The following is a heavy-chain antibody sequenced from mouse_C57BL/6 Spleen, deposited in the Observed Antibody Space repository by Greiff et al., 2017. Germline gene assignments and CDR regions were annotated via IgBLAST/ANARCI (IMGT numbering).Heavy chain of an antibody. CDR2: INPGSGGT. J-gene: IGHJ1*03. V-gene: IGHV1-54*01. D-gene: IGHD1-1*01. CDR1: GYAFTNYL. Sequence: QVQLQQSGAELVRPGTSVKVSCKASGYAFTNYLIEWVKQRPGQGLEWIGVINPGSGGTNYNEQFKGKATLTADKSSSTAYMQLSSLTSEDSAVYFCARADYYGSSPWYFDVWGTGTTVTVSS. CDR3: ARADYYGSSPWYFDV.